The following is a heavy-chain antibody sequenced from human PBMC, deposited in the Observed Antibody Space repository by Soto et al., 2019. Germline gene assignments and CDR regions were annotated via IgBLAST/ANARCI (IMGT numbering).Heavy chain of an antibody. CDR3: ARSRVDGDYEASFDS. Sequence: QVQVQESGPGLVKPSGTLSLTCAVSGGPITSSHWWTWVRQPPGKGLEWMGEIYHSGATNYNPSPERRVTISADMSRNQFSLRLKSVPAADTAVYYCARSRVDGDYEASFDSWGQGILVTVSS. CDR1: GGPITSSHW. V-gene: IGHV4-4*02. CDR2: IYHSGAT. J-gene: IGHJ4*02. D-gene: IGHD4-17*01.